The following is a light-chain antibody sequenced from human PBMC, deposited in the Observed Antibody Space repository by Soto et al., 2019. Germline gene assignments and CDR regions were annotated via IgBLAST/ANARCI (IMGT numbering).Light chain of an antibody. CDR1: QGVGSD. Sequence: DIQMTQSPSSRSASVGDRVTITCGASQGVGSDFGWYQQKPGKAPKLLIYKASTLKSGVPSRFSGSGSGTEFTLTISSLQDDDFATYYCHQYNSYHTFGGGTKVDIK. CDR3: HQYNSYHT. J-gene: IGKJ4*01. CDR2: KAS. V-gene: IGKV1-5*03.